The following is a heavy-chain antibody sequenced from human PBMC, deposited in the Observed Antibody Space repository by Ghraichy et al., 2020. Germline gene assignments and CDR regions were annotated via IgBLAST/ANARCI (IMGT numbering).Heavy chain of an antibody. V-gene: IGHV4-34*01. J-gene: IGHJ3*02. CDR3: ARHRPHSFSFDI. CDR2: IDPSGGT. CDR1: GGSFSDYY. D-gene: IGHD5-18*01. Sequence: SQTLSLTCAVYGGSFSDYYWSWIRQPPGKGLEWIGQIDPSGGTSYNPSLKSRLTISVDTSTNQFSLKLSSVTAADTAVFYCARHRPHSFSFDIWGQGTMVTVSS.